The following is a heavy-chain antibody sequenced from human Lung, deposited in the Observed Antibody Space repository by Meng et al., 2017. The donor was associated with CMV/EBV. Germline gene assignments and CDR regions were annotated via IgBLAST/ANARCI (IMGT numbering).Heavy chain of an antibody. V-gene: IGHV3-30*02. CDR2: IRYDGSNK. D-gene: IGHD2-2*01. CDR1: GFTFSSYG. Sequence: GESXKISXAASGFTFSSYGMHWVRQAPGKGLEWVAFIRYDGSNKYYADSVKGRFTISRDNSKNTLYLQMNSLRAEDTAVYYCAKDGAKYCSSTSCYFFDYWGQGXLVTVSS. J-gene: IGHJ4*02. CDR3: AKDGAKYCSSTSCYFFDY.